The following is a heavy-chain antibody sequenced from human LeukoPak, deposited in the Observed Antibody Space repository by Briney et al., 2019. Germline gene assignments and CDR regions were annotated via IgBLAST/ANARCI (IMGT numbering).Heavy chain of an antibody. CDR3: ASYLYDSSGYTDY. Sequence: ASVKVSCKASGYTFTGYYMHWVRQAPGQGLEWMGWINPNSGGTNYAQKFQGRVTMTRDTSISTAYMELSRLRSDDTAVYYCASYLYDSSGYTDYWGQGTLVPVSS. CDR2: INPNSGGT. D-gene: IGHD3-22*01. V-gene: IGHV1-2*02. J-gene: IGHJ4*02. CDR1: GYTFTGYY.